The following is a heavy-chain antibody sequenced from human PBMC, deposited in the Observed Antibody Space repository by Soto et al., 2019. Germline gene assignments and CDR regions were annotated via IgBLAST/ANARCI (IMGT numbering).Heavy chain of an antibody. V-gene: IGHV3-30*18. CDR2: ISYDGSNK. D-gene: IGHD3-10*01. CDR3: AKDPLWFGELFSYFDY. CDR1: GFTFSSYG. Sequence: PGGSLRLSCAASGFTFSSYGVHWVRQAPGKGLEWVAVISYDGSNKYYADSVKGRFTISRDNSKNTLYLQMNSLRAEDTAVYYCAKDPLWFGELFSYFDYWGQGTLVTVSS. J-gene: IGHJ4*02.